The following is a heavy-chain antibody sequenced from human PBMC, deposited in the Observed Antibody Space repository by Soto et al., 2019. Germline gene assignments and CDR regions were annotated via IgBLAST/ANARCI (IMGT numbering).Heavy chain of an antibody. Sequence: SETLSLTCAVYGGSFSGYYWSWIRQPPWKGLEWIGEINHSGSTNYNPSLKSRVTISVDTSKNQFSLKLSSVTAADTAVYYCARGGTGTKDFYYYYYMDVWGKGTTVTVSS. CDR3: ARGGTGTKDFYYYYYMDV. D-gene: IGHD1-7*01. CDR2: INHSGST. J-gene: IGHJ6*03. CDR1: GGSFSGYY. V-gene: IGHV4-34*01.